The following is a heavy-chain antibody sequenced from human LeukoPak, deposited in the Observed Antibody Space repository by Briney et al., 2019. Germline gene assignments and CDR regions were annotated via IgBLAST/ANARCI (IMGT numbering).Heavy chain of an antibody. CDR1: GFTFSSYW. V-gene: IGHV3-7*01. D-gene: IGHD2-15*01. J-gene: IGHJ4*02. CDR2: IKQDKSEK. Sequence: PGGSLRLSCSASGFTFSSYWMSWVRQAPGKGREGLANIKQDKSEKYYVVYMRGRFTISRDNAKNSLYLQMNSLRPEDTAVYYCARDGFYCSGGSCYSDYWGQGTLVTVSS. CDR3: ARDGFYCSGGSCYSDY.